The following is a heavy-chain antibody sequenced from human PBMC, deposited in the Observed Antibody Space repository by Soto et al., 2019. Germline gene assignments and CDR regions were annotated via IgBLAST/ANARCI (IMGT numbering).Heavy chain of an antibody. V-gene: IGHV1-3*01. CDR3: ARDQYCSSTSCFVSGFDP. D-gene: IGHD2-2*01. CDR2: INAGNGNT. Sequence: ASVKVSCKASGYTFTSYAMHWVRQAPGQRLEWMGWINAGNGNTKYSQKFQGRVTITRDTSASTAYMELSSLRSEDTAVYYCARDQYCSSTSCFVSGFDPWGQGTLVTVSS. J-gene: IGHJ5*02. CDR1: GYTFTSYA.